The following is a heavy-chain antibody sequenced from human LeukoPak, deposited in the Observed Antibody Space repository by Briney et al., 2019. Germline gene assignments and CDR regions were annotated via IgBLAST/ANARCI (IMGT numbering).Heavy chain of an antibody. V-gene: IGHV1-46*01. CDR1: GYTFTSYY. Sequence: ASVKVSCKASGYTFTSYYMHWVRQAPGQGLEWMGIINPSGGSTSYAQKFQGRVTMTRDTSTSTVYMELSRLRSDDTAVYYCARDRRSTTVEDYWGQGTLVTVSS. CDR3: ARDRRSTTVEDY. J-gene: IGHJ4*02. D-gene: IGHD4-23*01. CDR2: INPSGGST.